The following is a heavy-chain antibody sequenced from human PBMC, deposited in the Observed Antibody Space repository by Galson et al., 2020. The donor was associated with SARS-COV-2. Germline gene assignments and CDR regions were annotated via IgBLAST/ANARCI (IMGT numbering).Heavy chain of an antibody. CDR2: INHSGKI. V-gene: IGHV4-34*01. J-gene: IGHJ5*02. CDR3: AREKVVDATFYKANWFDP. Sequence: ASETLSLTCAVYGGSFSGYYWNWIRQPPGKGLEWIGKINHSGKITYKPSLKSRVTISVDPSKNQFSLKLTSVTAADTSMYFCAREKVVDATFYKANWFDPWGQGTLVIVSS. CDR1: GGSFSGYY. D-gene: IGHD3-22*01.